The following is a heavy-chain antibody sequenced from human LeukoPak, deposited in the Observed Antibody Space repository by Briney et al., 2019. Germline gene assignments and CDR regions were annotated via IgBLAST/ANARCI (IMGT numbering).Heavy chain of an antibody. CDR1: GGSISSSSYY. J-gene: IGHJ3*02. CDR2: IYYSGST. Sequence: SETLSLTCTVSGGSISSSSYYWGWIRQPPGTGLEWIGSIYYSGSTYYNPSLKSRVTISVDTSKNQFSLKLSSVTAADTAVYYCARGPDTGNAFDIWGQGTMVTVSS. D-gene: IGHD1-26*01. CDR3: ARGPDTGNAFDI. V-gene: IGHV4-39*07.